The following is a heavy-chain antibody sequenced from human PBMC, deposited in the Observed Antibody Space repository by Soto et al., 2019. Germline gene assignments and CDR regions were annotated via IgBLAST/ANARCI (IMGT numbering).Heavy chain of an antibody. V-gene: IGHV5-51*01. J-gene: IGHJ4*02. CDR2: IYPGDSDT. CDR3: ARSWPTGYTQYYFDY. Sequence: PGESLKISCKGSGYSFTSYWIGWVRQMPGKGLEWMGIIYPGDSDTRYSPSFQGQVTISADKSISTAYLQWSSLRASDTAMYYCARSWPTGYTQYYFDYWGQGTLVTVSS. CDR1: GYSFTSYW. D-gene: IGHD3-16*02.